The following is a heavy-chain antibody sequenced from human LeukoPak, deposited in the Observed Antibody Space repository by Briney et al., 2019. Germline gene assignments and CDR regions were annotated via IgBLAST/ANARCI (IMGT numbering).Heavy chain of an antibody. Sequence: GGSLRLSCAASGFTVSSNYMSWVRQAPGKGLEWVSAISGSGGSTYYADSVKGRFTISRDNSKNTLYLQMNSLRAEDTAVYYCAKDLTIAAAGTSPFDYWGQGTLVTVSS. CDR2: ISGSGGST. V-gene: IGHV3-23*01. J-gene: IGHJ4*02. D-gene: IGHD6-13*01. CDR3: AKDLTIAAAGTSPFDY. CDR1: GFTVSSNY.